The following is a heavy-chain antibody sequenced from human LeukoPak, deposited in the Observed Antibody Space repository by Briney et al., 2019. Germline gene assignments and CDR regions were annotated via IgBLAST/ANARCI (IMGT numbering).Heavy chain of an antibody. V-gene: IGHV4-39*01. Sequence: SETLSLTCTVSGGSISSCGCYWGWIRQPPGKGLEWIGSIYYSGKTYYNPSLKSRVTISVDTSKNQFSLRLTSVTAADTAVYYCARLTIPAATRWGQGTLVTVSS. CDR3: ARLTIPAATR. CDR2: IYYSGKT. J-gene: IGHJ4*02. CDR1: GGSISSCGCY. D-gene: IGHD2-2*01.